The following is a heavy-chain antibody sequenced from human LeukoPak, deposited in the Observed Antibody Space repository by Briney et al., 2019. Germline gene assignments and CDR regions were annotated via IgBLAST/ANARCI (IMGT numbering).Heavy chain of an antibody. D-gene: IGHD3-16*01. CDR3: AKEGEGFDP. CDR2: INPNSGGT. J-gene: IGHJ5*02. V-gene: IGHV1-2*02. Sequence: GASVTVSCKASGYIFTDYYMHWVRQAPGQGLEWMGWINPNSGGTNYALKFQGRVTMTRDTSISTAYMELSRLRSDDTAVYYCAKEGEGFDPWGQGTLVTVSS. CDR1: GYIFTDYY.